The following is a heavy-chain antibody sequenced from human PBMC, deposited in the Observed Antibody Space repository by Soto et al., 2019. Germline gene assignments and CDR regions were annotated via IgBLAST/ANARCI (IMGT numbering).Heavy chain of an antibody. CDR1: GYSFTSYW. CDR3: ARRGGSSSYYYYYMDV. J-gene: IGHJ6*03. Sequence: GESLKISCKGSGYSFTSYWISWVRQMPGKGLEWMGRIDPSDSYTNYSPSFQGHVTISADKSISTAYLQWNSLKASDTAMYYCARRGGSSSYYYYYMDVWGKGTTVTVSS. D-gene: IGHD6-6*01. V-gene: IGHV5-10-1*01. CDR2: IDPSDSYT.